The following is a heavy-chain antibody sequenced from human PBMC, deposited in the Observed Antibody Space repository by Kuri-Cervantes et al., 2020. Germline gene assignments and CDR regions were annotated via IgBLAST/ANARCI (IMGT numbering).Heavy chain of an antibody. J-gene: IGHJ4*02. D-gene: IGHD6-13*01. Sequence: GGSLRLSCAASGFTFSSYWMSWVRQAPGKGLEWVANIKQDGSEKYYVDSVKGRFTISRDNAKNSLYLQMNSLRAEDTAVYFCAKAVSSTSWYKFDYWGQGTLVTVSS. CDR3: AKAVSSTSWYKFDY. CDR2: IKQDGSEK. V-gene: IGHV3-7*03. CDR1: GFTFSSYW.